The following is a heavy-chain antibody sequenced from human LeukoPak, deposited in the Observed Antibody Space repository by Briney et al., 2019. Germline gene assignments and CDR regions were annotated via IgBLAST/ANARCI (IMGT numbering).Heavy chain of an antibody. Sequence: SETLSLTCTVSGGSISGSYYWSWIRQPPGKGLEWIGEINHSGSTNYNPSLKSRVTISVDTSKNQFSLKLSSVTAADTAVYYCARVRYYDSSGYPKARRDAFDIWGQGTMVTVSS. CDR1: GGSISGSYY. D-gene: IGHD3-22*01. J-gene: IGHJ3*02. V-gene: IGHV4-34*01. CDR2: INHSGST. CDR3: ARVRYYDSSGYPKARRDAFDI.